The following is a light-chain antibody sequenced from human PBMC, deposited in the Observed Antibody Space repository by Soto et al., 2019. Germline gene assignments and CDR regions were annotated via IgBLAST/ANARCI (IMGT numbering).Light chain of an antibody. V-gene: IGKV1-39*01. CDR2: AAS. J-gene: IGKJ4*01. Sequence: DIQMTQSPSSLSASVGDRVTITCRASQSISNNLNWYQQKPGKAPKLLINAASSLQSGVPSRFSGHGSGTDFTLTISSLQPEDFATYYCQQSYSTPLTFGGGTKVEIK. CDR3: QQSYSTPLT. CDR1: QSISNN.